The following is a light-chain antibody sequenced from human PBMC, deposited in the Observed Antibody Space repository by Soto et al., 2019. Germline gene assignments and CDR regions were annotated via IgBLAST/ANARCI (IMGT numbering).Light chain of an antibody. CDR1: NIGSKS. Sequence: SYELTQPPSVSVAPGQTARITCGGNNIGSKSEHWYQQKPGQAPVLVVYDDSDRPSGISERFSGSNSGNTAALTISRVEAGDEADYYCQVWDSSKVVFGGGTKLTVL. J-gene: IGLJ2*01. CDR2: DDS. CDR3: QVWDSSKVV. V-gene: IGLV3-21*02.